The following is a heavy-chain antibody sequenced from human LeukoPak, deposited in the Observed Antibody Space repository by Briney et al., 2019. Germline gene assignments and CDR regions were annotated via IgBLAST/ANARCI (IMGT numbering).Heavy chain of an antibody. CDR1: GFTFSDYS. CDR3: ARGHNYAFDN. Sequence: GGSLRLSCAASGFTFSDYSMNWVRQAPGKGLEWISYIGISSGNTKYADSVKGRFTISGDSAKNLLYLQMNSLRVEDTAVYYCARGHNYAFDNWGQGTLVTVSS. J-gene: IGHJ4*02. CDR2: IGISSGNT. D-gene: IGHD1-1*01. V-gene: IGHV3-48*04.